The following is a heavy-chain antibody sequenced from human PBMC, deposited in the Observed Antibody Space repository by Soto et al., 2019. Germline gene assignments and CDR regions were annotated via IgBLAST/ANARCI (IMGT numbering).Heavy chain of an antibody. CDR2: ISSRSSFI. Sequence: GGSLRLSCAPSGFIFSSYSMNWVRPAPGKGLEWVSSISSRSSFIYYADSVKGRFTISRDNAKNSLYLQMNSLRAEDTAVYFCARDSKDIVLVVAATYANDFDYRGQGTPVTVSS. D-gene: IGHD2-15*01. J-gene: IGHJ4*02. V-gene: IGHV3-21*01. CDR1: GFIFSSYS. CDR3: ARDSKDIVLVVAATYANDFDY.